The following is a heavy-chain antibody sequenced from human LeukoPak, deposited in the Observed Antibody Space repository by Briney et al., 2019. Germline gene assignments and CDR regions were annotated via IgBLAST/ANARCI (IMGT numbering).Heavy chain of an antibody. CDR3: ARDRYCSGGSCSSYYYGMDV. V-gene: IGHV1-69*04. Sequence: SVKVSCKASGGTFSSYAISWVRQAPGQGLEWMGRIIPILGIANYAQKFQGRVTITADKSTSTAYMELSSLRSEDTAVYYCARDRYCSGGSCSSYYYGMDVWGQGTTVTVSS. D-gene: IGHD2-15*01. CDR1: GGTFSSYA. J-gene: IGHJ6*02. CDR2: IIPILGIA.